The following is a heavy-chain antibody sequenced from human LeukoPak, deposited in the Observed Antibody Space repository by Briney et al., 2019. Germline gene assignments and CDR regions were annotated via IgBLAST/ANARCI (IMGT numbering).Heavy chain of an antibody. Sequence: PGGSLRLSCAASGFTFSSYSMNWVRQAPGKGLEWVSSISSSSSYIYYADSVKGRFTISRDNAKNTLYLQMNSLRAEDTAVYYCARVSRGSYFGYYYYYMDVWGKGTTVTVSS. CDR2: ISSSSSYI. J-gene: IGHJ6*03. CDR1: GFTFSSYS. D-gene: IGHD1-26*01. CDR3: ARVSRGSYFGYYYYYMDV. V-gene: IGHV3-21*01.